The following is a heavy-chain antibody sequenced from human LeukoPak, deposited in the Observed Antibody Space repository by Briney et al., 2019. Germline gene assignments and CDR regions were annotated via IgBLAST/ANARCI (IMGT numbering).Heavy chain of an antibody. D-gene: IGHD3-3*01. V-gene: IGHV3-30*04. CDR1: GFTFSKYT. CDR2: ISNDGSNK. Sequence: PGGSLRLSCAASGFTFSKYTIHWVRQAPGKGLEWVAVISNDGSNKYYADSVKGRFTISRDNSKNTLYLQMDSLRVEDTAVYYCARGDFGVVITYSWFDPWGQGTLVTVSS. J-gene: IGHJ5*02. CDR3: ARGDFGVVITYSWFDP.